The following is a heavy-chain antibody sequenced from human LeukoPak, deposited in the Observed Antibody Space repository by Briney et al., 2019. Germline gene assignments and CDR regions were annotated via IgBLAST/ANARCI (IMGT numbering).Heavy chain of an antibody. CDR3: ARRYDFWSGYYPLYNWFDP. J-gene: IGHJ5*02. CDR2: INHSGST. Sequence: SETLSLTCAVYGGSFSGYYWSWIRQPPGKGLEWIGEINHSGSTNYNPSLKSRVTISVDTSKNQFSLKLSSVTAADTAVYYCARRYDFWSGYYPLYNWFDPWGQGTLVTVSS. CDR1: GGSFSGYY. D-gene: IGHD3-3*01. V-gene: IGHV4-34*01.